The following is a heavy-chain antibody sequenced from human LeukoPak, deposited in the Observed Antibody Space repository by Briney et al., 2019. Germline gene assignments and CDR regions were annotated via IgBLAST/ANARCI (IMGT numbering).Heavy chain of an antibody. CDR1: GGSISSSSYY. V-gene: IGHV4-39*07. D-gene: IGHD1-1*01. J-gene: IGHJ4*02. CDR3: ARDQGYTTGFDRDD. CDR2: IYYSGTT. Sequence: SETLSLTCTVSGGSISSSSYYWGWVRQPPGGGLEWIGSIYYSGTTYYNPSLKSRVTISVDTSKNQFSLWLTSMTAADTAVYYCARDQGYTTGFDRDDWGQGTLVTVSS.